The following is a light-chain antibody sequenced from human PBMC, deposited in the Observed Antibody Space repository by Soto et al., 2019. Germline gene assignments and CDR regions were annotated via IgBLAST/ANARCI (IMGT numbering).Light chain of an antibody. J-gene: IGKJ1*01. Sequence: DIEMTQYPSTLSASVGERVTISCRASQSVNNWLAWYQRKPGKAPKLLIHDASTWDSGIPSRFSGSGSGTEFTLTVSSLKPDDFANYYCQQYNSYWTFGQGTKVDIK. CDR2: DAS. CDR1: QSVNNW. V-gene: IGKV1-5*01. CDR3: QQYNSYWT.